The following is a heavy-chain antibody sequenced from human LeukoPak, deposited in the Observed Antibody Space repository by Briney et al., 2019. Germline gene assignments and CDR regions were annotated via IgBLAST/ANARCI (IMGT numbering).Heavy chain of an antibody. CDR3: ARKNYDSSGYYEYYFDY. J-gene: IGHJ4*02. V-gene: IGHV4-59*01. CDR1: GGSISSYY. D-gene: IGHD3-22*01. CDR2: IYYSGST. Sequence: SETLSLTCTVSGGSISSYYWSWIRQPPAKGLEWIGYIYYSGSTNYNPSLKSRVTISVDTSKNQFSLKLSSVTAADTAVYYCARKNYDSSGYYEYYFDYWGQGTLVTVSS.